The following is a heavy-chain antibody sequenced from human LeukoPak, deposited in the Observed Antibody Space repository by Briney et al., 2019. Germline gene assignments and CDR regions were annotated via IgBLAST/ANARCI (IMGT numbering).Heavy chain of an antibody. Sequence: GGSLSLSCAASGFTVSSNYTSWVRQPPGKGLELDSVIYSGGSTYYADSVKGRFTISRDNSKNTLYLQMNSLRAQDTALYYCARGGGLVSLAETYFDYWGQGTLLALSS. D-gene: IGHD5/OR15-5a*01. CDR2: IYSGGST. CDR3: ARGGGLVSLAETYFDY. J-gene: IGHJ4*02. V-gene: IGHV3-53*01. CDR1: GFTVSSNY.